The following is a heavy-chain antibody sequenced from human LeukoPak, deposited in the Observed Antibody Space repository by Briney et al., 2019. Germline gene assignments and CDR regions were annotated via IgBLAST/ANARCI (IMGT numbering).Heavy chain of an antibody. CDR1: GFTLSSYA. J-gene: IGHJ4*02. CDR3: AKFPVRSPAGYSFDY. V-gene: IGHV3-23*01. CDR2: ISGSGASI. D-gene: IGHD3-22*01. Sequence: GGSLRLSCVASGFTLSSYALGWVRQAPGEGLEWVSAISGSGASIYYSDSVKGRFAVSRDIPKNTLYLQMNSLRAEDTAIYYCAKFPVRSPAGYSFDYWGQGTLVSVSS.